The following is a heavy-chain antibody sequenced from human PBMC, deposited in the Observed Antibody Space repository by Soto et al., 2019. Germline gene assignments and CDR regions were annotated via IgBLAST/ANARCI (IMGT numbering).Heavy chain of an antibody. CDR3: ARDFCSGGSCYSVAS. J-gene: IGHJ1*01. CDR1: GYTFTSYA. D-gene: IGHD2-15*01. CDR2: INAGNGNT. V-gene: IGHV1-3*01. Sequence: APVKVSCKASGYTFTSYAMHWVRQAPGQRLEWMGWINAGNGNTKYSQKFQGRVTITRDTSASTAYMELSSLRSEDTAVYYCARDFCSGGSCYSVASWGQGTMVTVSP.